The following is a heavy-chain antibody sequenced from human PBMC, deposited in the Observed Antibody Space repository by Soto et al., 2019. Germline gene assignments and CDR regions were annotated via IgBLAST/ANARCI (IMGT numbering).Heavy chain of an antibody. V-gene: IGHV1-18*01. CDR1: GYTFTSYG. J-gene: IGHJ6*02. D-gene: IGHD2-15*01. CDR3: ARGGKLGYCSGGSFYSFMGFYYAMDV. Sequence: ASVKVSCKASGYTFTSYGISWVRQAPGQGLEWMGWISAYNGNTNYAQKLQGRVTMTTDTSTSTAYMELRSLRSEDTAVYYCARGGKLGYCSGGSFYSFMGFYYAMDVWG. CDR2: ISAYNGNT.